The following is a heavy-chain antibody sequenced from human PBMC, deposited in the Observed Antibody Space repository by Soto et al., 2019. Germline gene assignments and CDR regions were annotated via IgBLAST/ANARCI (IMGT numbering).Heavy chain of an antibody. V-gene: IGHV4-31*03. D-gene: IGHD1-1*01. CDR3: ARDKHHLNWNPSDSPHDAFDI. Sequence: QVQLQESGPGLVKPSQTLSLTCTVSGGSISSGGYYWSWIRQHPGKGLEWIGYIYYSGSTYYNPSLKRRVTISVDTSKNQFSLKLSSVTAADTAVYYCARDKHHLNWNPSDSPHDAFDIWGQGTMVTVSS. J-gene: IGHJ3*02. CDR1: GGSISSGGYY. CDR2: IYYSGST.